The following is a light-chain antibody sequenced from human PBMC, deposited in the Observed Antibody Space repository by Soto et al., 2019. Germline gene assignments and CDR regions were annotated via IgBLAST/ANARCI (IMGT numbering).Light chain of an antibody. Sequence: QSVLTQPASVSGSPGQSITISCTGTSSDVGGYNYVSWYQHHPGKAPKLMIYDVTNRPSGVSNRFPGSKSGNTASLTISGLQAEDEADYYCSSYTSTSTVVFGGGTKLTVL. CDR2: DVT. J-gene: IGLJ2*01. CDR1: SSDVGGYNY. V-gene: IGLV2-14*03. CDR3: SSYTSTSTVV.